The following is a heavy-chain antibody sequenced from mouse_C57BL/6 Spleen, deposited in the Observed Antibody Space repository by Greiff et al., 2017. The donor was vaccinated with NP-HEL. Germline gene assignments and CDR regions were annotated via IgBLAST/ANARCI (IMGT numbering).Heavy chain of an antibody. V-gene: IGHV2-9-1*01. J-gene: IGHJ4*01. CDR2: IWTGGGT. CDR3: ARNWGPAYYSNYNYYAMDY. D-gene: IGHD2-5*01. CDR1: GFSLTSYA. Sequence: VQLVESGPGLVAPSQSLSITCTVSGFSLTSYAISWVRQPPGKGLEWLGVIWTGGGTNYNSALKSRLSISKDNSKSQVFLKMNSLQTDDTARYYCARNWGPAYYSNYNYYAMDYWGQGTSVTVSS.